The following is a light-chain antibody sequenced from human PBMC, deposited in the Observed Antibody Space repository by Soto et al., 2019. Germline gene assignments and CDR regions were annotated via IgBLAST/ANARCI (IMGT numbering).Light chain of an antibody. J-gene: IGKJ5*01. CDR3: QQYYSTPIT. Sequence: DIVMTHSPGSLAVSLAERSTINCKSSQTVLYSSNNKNYLAWYQQKPGQPPKLLIYWASTRESGVPDRFSGSGSGTDFTLTISSLQAEDVAVYYCQQYYSTPITFGQGTRLEIK. CDR2: WAS. CDR1: QTVLYSSNNKNY. V-gene: IGKV4-1*01.